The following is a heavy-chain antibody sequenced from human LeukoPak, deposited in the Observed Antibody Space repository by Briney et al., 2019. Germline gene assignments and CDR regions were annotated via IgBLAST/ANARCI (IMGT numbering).Heavy chain of an antibody. D-gene: IGHD3-10*01. V-gene: IGHV3-53*01. CDR2: ITRDGRT. Sequence: GASVKVSCKASGYTFTGYYMHWVRQAPGKGLEWVSVITRDGRTYYADSVKGRFTISRDSFKNTVYLQMKNLRVEDAAMYFCVREDADVARGYGGFDLWGQGTVVTVSS. CDR1: GYTFTGYY. J-gene: IGHJ3*01. CDR3: VREDADVARGYGGFDL.